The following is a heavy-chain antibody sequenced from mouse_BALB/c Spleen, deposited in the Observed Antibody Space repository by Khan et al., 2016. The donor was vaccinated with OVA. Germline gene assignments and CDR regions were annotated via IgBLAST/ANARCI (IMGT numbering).Heavy chain of an antibody. CDR1: GYIFTSYW. D-gene: IGHD3-3*01. V-gene: IGHV1S132*01. Sequence: QVQLQQSGAELVRPGASVKLSCKTSGYIFTSYWIHWVKQRSGQGLEWIARIYPGTDNSYYNEKFKDKATQTDDKSSSTNYMHLSSLKSKDSDFDFCAREEAVCHFDHWGQGTTLTVSS. J-gene: IGHJ2*01. CDR2: IYPGTDNS. CDR3: AREEAVCHFDH.